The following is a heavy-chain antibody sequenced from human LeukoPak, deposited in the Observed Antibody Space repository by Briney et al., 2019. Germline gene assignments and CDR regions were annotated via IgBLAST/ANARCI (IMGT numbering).Heavy chain of an antibody. D-gene: IGHD2-2*01. CDR1: GFTFSSYW. J-gene: IGHJ4*02. CDR2: ISWNSGSI. CDR3: AKAKSDILYCSSTSCHFDY. V-gene: IGHV3-9*03. Sequence: PGGSLRLSCAASGFTFSSYWMSWVRQAPGKGLEWVSGISWNSGSIVYADSVKGRFTISRDNAKNSLYLQMNSLRAEDMALYYCAKAKSDILYCSSTSCHFDYWGQGTLVTVSS.